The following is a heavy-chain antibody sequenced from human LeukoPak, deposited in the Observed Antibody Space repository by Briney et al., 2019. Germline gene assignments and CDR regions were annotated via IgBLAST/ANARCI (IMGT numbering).Heavy chain of an antibody. J-gene: IGHJ4*02. V-gene: IGHV4-39*01. CDR2: IYYSGST. Sequence: SETLSLTCTVSGGSFNRSGYYWGWTRQPPGKGLEWIGSIYYSGSTYYNPSLKSRVTISVDTTKNQFSLKLSSVTAADTAVYHCARHSVSSGWCGGGYWGQGTLVTVSS. CDR1: GGSFNRSGYY. CDR3: ARHSVSSGWCGGGY. D-gene: IGHD6-19*01.